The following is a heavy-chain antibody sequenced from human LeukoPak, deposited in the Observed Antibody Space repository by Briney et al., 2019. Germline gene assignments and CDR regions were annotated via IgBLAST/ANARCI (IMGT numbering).Heavy chain of an antibody. CDR1: GFTVSSNY. CDR2: IYSGGST. J-gene: IGHJ4*02. V-gene: IGHV3-66*02. D-gene: IGHD2-15*01. CDR3: ARDCSGGSCYH. Sequence: GGSLRLSGAASGFTVSSNYMSWVRQAPGKGLEWVSVIYSGGSTYYADSVKGRFTISRDNSKNTLYLQMNSLRAEDTAVYYCARDCSGGSCYHWGQGTLVTVSS.